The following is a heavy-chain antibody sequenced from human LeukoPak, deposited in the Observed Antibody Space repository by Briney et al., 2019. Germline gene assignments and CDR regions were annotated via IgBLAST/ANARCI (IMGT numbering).Heavy chain of an antibody. J-gene: IGHJ6*03. CDR3: ARGASYSSSSGYYMDV. Sequence: SETLSLTCTVSGGSISSSSYYWGWIRQPPGKGLEWIGSIYYSGSTYYNPSLKSRVTISVDTSKNQFSLKLSSVTAADTAVYYCARGASYSSSSGYYMDVWGKGTTVTVSS. CDR2: IYYSGST. CDR1: GGSISSSSYY. V-gene: IGHV4-39*01. D-gene: IGHD6-6*01.